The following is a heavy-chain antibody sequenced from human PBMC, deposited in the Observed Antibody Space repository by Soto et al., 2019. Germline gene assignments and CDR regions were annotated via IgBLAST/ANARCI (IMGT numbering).Heavy chain of an antibody. V-gene: IGHV4-59*01. CDR1: GGSISSYY. CDR3: ARSVTGGNRDY. Sequence: QVQLQEWGPGLVKPSETLSLTCTVSGGSISSYYWSWIRQPPGKGLEWIGYIYYSGSTNYNPSLKSRVTISVDTSKNQFSLKLSSVTAADTAVYYCARSVTGGNRDYWGQGTLVTVSS. CDR2: IYYSGST. J-gene: IGHJ4*02. D-gene: IGHD4-4*01.